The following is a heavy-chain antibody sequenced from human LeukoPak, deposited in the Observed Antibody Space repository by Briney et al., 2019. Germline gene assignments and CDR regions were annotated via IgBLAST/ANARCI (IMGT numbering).Heavy chain of an antibody. Sequence: SETLSLTCAVYGGSFSGYYWSWIRQPPGKGLEWIGEINHSGSTNYNPSLKSRVTISVDTSKNQFSLKLSSVTAADTAVYYCARDYYDSSGYYGSFDYWGQGTLVTVSS. J-gene: IGHJ4*02. V-gene: IGHV4-34*01. CDR3: ARDYYDSSGYYGSFDY. CDR1: GGSFSGYY. D-gene: IGHD3-22*01. CDR2: INHSGST.